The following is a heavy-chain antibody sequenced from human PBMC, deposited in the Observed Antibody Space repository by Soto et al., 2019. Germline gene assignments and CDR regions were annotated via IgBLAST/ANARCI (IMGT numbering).Heavy chain of an antibody. Sequence: ASVKVSCKASGYTFTSYYMHWVRQAPGQGLEWMGIINPSGGSTGYAQKFQGRVTMSRNTSISTAYMELSSLRSEDTAVYYCAREGGYSYGFDYWGQGTLVTVS. CDR1: GYTFTSYY. V-gene: IGHV1-46*01. CDR3: AREGGYSYGFDY. CDR2: INPSGGST. J-gene: IGHJ4*02. D-gene: IGHD5-18*01.